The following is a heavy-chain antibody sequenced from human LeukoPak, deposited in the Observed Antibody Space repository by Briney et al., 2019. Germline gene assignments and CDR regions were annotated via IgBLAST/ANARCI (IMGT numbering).Heavy chain of an antibody. V-gene: IGHV3-66*02. CDR3: AMSGSYYSAAY. Sequence: GGSLRLSCVASGFTLNTNYMSWVRQAPGKGLEWVSVLYSGGDTYYADSVKGRFTISRDISRHTLYLQMNSLRDEDTAVYYCAMSGSYYSAAYWGQGTLVTLS. CDR2: LYSGGDT. CDR1: GFTLNTNY. J-gene: IGHJ4*02. D-gene: IGHD1-26*01.